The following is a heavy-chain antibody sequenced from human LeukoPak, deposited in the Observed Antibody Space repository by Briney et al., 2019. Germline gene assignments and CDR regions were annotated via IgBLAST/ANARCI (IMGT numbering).Heavy chain of an antibody. CDR2: ISSGGSTK. Sequence: GGSLRLSCVASGFTLSSYEVNWVRQAPGKGLEWASYISSGGSTKYYADSVKGRFTISRDNAKNSLYLQMNSLRAEDTAVYYCARAHLLAAASTGDYWGRGTLVIVSS. CDR3: ARAHLLAAASTGDY. D-gene: IGHD6-13*01. V-gene: IGHV3-48*03. CDR1: GFTLSSYE. J-gene: IGHJ4*02.